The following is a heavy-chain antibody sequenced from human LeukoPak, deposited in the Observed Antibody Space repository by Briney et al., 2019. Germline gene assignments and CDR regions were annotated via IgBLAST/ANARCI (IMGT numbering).Heavy chain of an antibody. V-gene: IGHV3-48*04. J-gene: IGHJ6*02. Sequence: PGGSLRLSCAASGFTFSDYSMNWVRQAPGKGLEWVSYISFSVNTKYYGDSVKGRFTISRDNAKNSLYLHMDSLRAEDTAVYYCARVKGGLVPIENYYYYGMDVWGQGTTVTVSS. CDR1: GFTFSDYS. D-gene: IGHD6-13*01. CDR2: ISFSVNTK. CDR3: ARVKGGLVPIENYYYYGMDV.